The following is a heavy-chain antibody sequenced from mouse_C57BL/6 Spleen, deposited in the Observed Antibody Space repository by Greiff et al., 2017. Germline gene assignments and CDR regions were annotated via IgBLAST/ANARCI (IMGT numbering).Heavy chain of an antibody. CDR3: SIWGYYGSSYYFDY. CDR1: GYTFTSYW. J-gene: IGHJ2*01. CDR2: IHPSDSDT. D-gene: IGHD1-1*01. V-gene: IGHV1-74*01. Sequence: QVQLQQPGAELVKPGASVKVSCKASGYTFTSYWMHWVKQRPGQGLEWIGRIHPSDSDTNYNQKFKGKATLTVDKSSSTAYMQLSSQTSEDSAVYYCSIWGYYGSSYYFDYWGQGTTLTVSS.